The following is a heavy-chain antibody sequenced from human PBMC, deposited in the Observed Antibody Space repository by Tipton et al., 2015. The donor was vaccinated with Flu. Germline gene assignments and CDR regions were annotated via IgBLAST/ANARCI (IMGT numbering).Heavy chain of an antibody. CDR1: GGSISRYY. CDR2: IYSSGNT. CDR3: ARDGFESSSSDWVYYYGLDV. D-gene: IGHD6-6*01. J-gene: IGHJ6*02. V-gene: IGHV4-4*07. Sequence: PGLVKPSETLSLSCTVSGGSISRYYWGWIRQPAGKGLEWIGRIYSSGNTTYNPSLKSRVTMSVDTSKNQFSLKLSSVTAADTAVYYCARDGFESSSSDWVYYYGLDVWGQGTTVTVSS.